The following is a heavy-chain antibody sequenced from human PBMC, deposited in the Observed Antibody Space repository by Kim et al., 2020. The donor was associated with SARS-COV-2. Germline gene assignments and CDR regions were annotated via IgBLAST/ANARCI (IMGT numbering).Heavy chain of an antibody. CDR3: ARALRGVIITRVYYFDY. D-gene: IGHD3-10*01. CDR1: GYSISSGYY. CDR2: IYHSGST. V-gene: IGHV4-38-2*02. J-gene: IGHJ4*02. Sequence: SETLSLTCTVSGYSISSGYYWGWIRQPPGKGLEWIGSIYHSGSTYYNPSLKSRVTISVDTSKNQFSLKLGSVTAADTAVYYCARALRGVIITRVYYFDYWGQGTLVTVSS.